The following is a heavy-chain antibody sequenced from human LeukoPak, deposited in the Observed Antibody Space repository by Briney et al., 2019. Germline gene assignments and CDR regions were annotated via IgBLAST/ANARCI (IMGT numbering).Heavy chain of an antibody. Sequence: GASVKVSCKASGYTFTGYYIDWVRQAPGQGLEWMGRINPNSGGTNYAQKFQGRVTMTGDTSTSTAYMELSRLRSDDTAVYYCARAYDSSGYTDYWGQGTLVTVSS. J-gene: IGHJ4*02. D-gene: IGHD3-22*01. CDR1: GYTFTGYY. CDR3: ARAYDSSGYTDY. CDR2: INPNSGGT. V-gene: IGHV1-2*02.